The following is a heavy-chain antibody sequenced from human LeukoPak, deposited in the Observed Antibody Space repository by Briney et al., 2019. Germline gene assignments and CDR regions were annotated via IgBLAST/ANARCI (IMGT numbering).Heavy chain of an antibody. Sequence: GGSLRLSCVASGFTFSRYGMNWVRQAPGKGLEWVSSIIDSTGYTYYADSVKGRFTISRDNAKNSLYLQMNSLRAEDTAVYYCARVAIAVALVDYWGQGTLVTVSS. V-gene: IGHV3-21*01. J-gene: IGHJ4*02. CDR2: IIDSTGYT. CDR1: GFTFSRYG. D-gene: IGHD6-19*01. CDR3: ARVAIAVALVDY.